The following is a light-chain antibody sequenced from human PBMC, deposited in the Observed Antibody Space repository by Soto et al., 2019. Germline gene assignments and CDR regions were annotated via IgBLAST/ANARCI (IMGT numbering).Light chain of an antibody. J-gene: IGKJ4*01. CDR3: QQRIKWPT. CDR2: DTS. V-gene: IGKV3-11*01. Sequence: EIVLTQSPATLSLSPGERATLSCRASQSVSSYLAWYQQKPGQAPRLLIYDTSNRAIGIPARFSGSGSGTDFTLTISSLEPEDFAVYYCQQRIKWPTFGGGTKGEIK. CDR1: QSVSSY.